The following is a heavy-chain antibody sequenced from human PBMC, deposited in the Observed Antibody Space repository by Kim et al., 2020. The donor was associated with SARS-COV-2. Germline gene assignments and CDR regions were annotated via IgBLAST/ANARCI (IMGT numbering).Heavy chain of an antibody. CDR3: ARDGGDGYNLDY. V-gene: IGHV3-30*04. J-gene: IGHJ4*02. D-gene: IGHD5-12*01. CDR2: ISYDGSNK. CDR1: GFTFSSYA. Sequence: GGSLRLSCAASGFTFSSYAMHWVRQAPGKGLEWVAVISYDGSNKYYADSVKGRFTISRDNSKNTLYLQMNSLRTEDTAVYYCARDGGDGYNLDYWGQGTL.